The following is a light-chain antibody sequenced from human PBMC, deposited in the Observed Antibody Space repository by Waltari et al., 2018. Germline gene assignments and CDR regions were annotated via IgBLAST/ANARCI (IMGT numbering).Light chain of an antibody. CDR1: QSVTRY. J-gene: IGKJ1*01. CDR2: DVS. CDR3: QQYDRYSAWT. Sequence: DIQMTQSPSTLSASVGDRVTITCRASQSVTRYLAWYQQKPGKAPKVLIWDVSSLERGVPSRFSGSGSGTEVTLTISSLQPDDFATYYCQQYDRYSAWTFGQGTKVEIK. V-gene: IGKV1-5*01.